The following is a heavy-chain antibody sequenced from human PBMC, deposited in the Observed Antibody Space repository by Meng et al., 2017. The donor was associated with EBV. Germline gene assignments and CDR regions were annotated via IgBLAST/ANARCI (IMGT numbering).Heavy chain of an antibody. D-gene: IGHD3-16*02. CDR1: GYTLSSYG. CDR2: ISAYNGNT. J-gene: IGHJ4*02. Sequence: QVHVVQSGAEVKKPGAPVKVPCNASGYTLSSYGISWVRQVPGPGLEWMGWISAYNGNTNYAQKLQGIVTMTTDTSTSTAYMELRSLRSDDTAVYYCARVRTFGGVIHPDYWGQGTLVTVSS. CDR3: ARVRTFGGVIHPDY. V-gene: IGHV1-18*01.